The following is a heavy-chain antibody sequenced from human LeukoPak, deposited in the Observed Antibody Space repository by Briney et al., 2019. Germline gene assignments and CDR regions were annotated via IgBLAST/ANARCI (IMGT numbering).Heavy chain of an antibody. D-gene: IGHD4/OR15-4a*01. CDR2: IRYDGSNK. V-gene: IGHV3-30*02. J-gene: IGHJ4*02. Sequence: GGSLRLSCAASGFTFSSYGMHWVRQAPGKGLEWVAFIRYDGSNKYYADSVKGRFTISRDNGKNSLDLQVNSLRADDTAVYYCARDTLGEGEDANYAVYYFDYWGQGTVVTVSS. CDR1: GFTFSSYG. CDR3: ARDTLGEGEDANYAVYYFDY.